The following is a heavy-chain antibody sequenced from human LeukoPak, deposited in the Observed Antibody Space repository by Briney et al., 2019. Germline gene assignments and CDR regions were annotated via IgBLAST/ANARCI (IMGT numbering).Heavy chain of an antibody. CDR2: ISHSGSA. D-gene: IGHD3-22*01. Sequence: SQTLSLTCAVYGGSFSDYYWNWIRQPPGKGLEWVGEISHSGSATYSPSLKSRLTISVDKSKNQFSLKLTSVTAADTAVYYCARLTYYRESNGYWEGGRRAYPYSSYMDVWGKGTTVIISS. V-gene: IGHV4-34*01. CDR1: GGSFSDYY. CDR3: ARLTYYRESNGYWEGGRRAYPYSSYMDV. J-gene: IGHJ6*03.